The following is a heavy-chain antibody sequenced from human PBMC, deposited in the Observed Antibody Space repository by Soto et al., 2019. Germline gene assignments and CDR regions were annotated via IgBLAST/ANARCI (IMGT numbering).Heavy chain of an antibody. V-gene: IGHV3-9*01. J-gene: IGHJ4*02. D-gene: IGHD1-1*01. CDR1: GFTFDDYA. CDR3: AKLATTGAYFDY. CDR2: ISWNSGSI. Sequence: EVQLVESGGGLVQPGRSLRLSCAASGFTFDDYAMHWVRQTPGKGLEWVSGISWNSGSIGYADSVKGRFTISRDNAKNSLYLHVSSLRAEDTAMYYCAKLATTGAYFDYWGQGTLVTVSS.